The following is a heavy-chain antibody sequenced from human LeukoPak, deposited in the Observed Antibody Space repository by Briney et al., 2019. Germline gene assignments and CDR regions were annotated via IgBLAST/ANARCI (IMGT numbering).Heavy chain of an antibody. CDR1: GFTFSSYW. V-gene: IGHV3-7*03. CDR3: ATGYYYGSGSYYKRRYFDY. Sequence: GGSLRLSCAASGFTFSSYWMSWVRQAPGKGLEWVANIKQDGSEKYYVDSVKGRFTISRDNAKNSLYLQMNSLRAEDTAVYYCATGYYYGSGSYYKRRYFDYWGQGTLVTVSS. D-gene: IGHD3-10*01. J-gene: IGHJ4*02. CDR2: IKQDGSEK.